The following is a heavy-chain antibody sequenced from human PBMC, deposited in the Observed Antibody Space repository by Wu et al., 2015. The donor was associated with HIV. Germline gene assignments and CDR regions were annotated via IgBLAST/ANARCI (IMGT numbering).Heavy chain of an antibody. CDR1: GGSISTYF. D-gene: IGHD5-12*01. Sequence: QVQLQESGPGLVKPSETLSLTCTVSGGSISTYFWSWIRQPPGKGLEWIGYISDSGNTNYNPSLKSRVTISVDTSKKQFSLKLSSVTAADTAVYYCARDGNSGYALYYWGQGTLVTVSS. CDR3: ARDGNSGYALYY. CDR2: ISDSGNT. J-gene: IGHJ4*02. V-gene: IGHV4-59*01.